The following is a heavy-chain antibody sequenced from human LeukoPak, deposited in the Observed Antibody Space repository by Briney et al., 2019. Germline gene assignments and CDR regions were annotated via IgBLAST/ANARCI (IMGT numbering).Heavy chain of an antibody. CDR2: IWHDGSDK. CDR3: ATKTEFCSGGSCYDY. Sequence: GGSLRLSCAASGFTFSSYWMSWVRQAPGKGLEWVAVIWHDGSDKYYADSVKGRFTISRDNSKNTLYLEMNSLRAEDTAVYYCATKTEFCSGGSCYDYWGQGTLVTVSS. J-gene: IGHJ4*02. D-gene: IGHD2-15*01. V-gene: IGHV3-33*08. CDR1: GFTFSSYW.